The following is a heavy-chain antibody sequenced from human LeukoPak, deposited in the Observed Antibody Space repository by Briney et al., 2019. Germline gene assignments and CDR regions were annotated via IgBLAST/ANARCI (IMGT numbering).Heavy chain of an antibody. CDR2: ISYDGSNK. V-gene: IGHV3-30-3*01. Sequence: GRSLRLSCAASGFTFSSYAMHWVRQAPGKGLEWVAVISYDGSNKYYADSVKGRFTISRDNSKNTLYLQMNSLRAEDTAVYYCARDPGLDYWGQGTLVTVSS. CDR1: GFTFSSYA. J-gene: IGHJ4*02. CDR3: ARDPGLDY.